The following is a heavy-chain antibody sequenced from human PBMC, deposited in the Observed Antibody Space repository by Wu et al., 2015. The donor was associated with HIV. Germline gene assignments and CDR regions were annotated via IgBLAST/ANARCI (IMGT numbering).Heavy chain of an antibody. Sequence: QVQLVQSGAEVKKPGASVKVSCKVSGYTFNTFNINWVRQTPGLGLEWMGWMNPKSGSTGYAPKFQGRIIMSRNTSTSTAYLELNSLTSEDTAIYYCARVGVLLTSAELLEYFQHWGQGTLITVSS. CDR3: ARVGVLLTSAELLEYFQH. D-gene: IGHD1-14*01. J-gene: IGHJ1*01. CDR2: MNPKSGST. V-gene: IGHV1-8*01. CDR1: GYTFNTFN.